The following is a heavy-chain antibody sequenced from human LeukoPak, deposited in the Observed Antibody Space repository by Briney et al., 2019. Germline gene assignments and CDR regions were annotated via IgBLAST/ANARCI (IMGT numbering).Heavy chain of an antibody. CDR1: GFTLSDYW. J-gene: IGHJ4*02. D-gene: IGHD1-26*01. Sequence: GGSLRLSCAASGFTLSDYWMTWVRQAPGKGLEYVANINQEGSEKYYVDSVKGRFTISRDNAKNSLYLEMNSLRDEDTAVYYCAREIPGGAVTLDYWGQGTLVTVSS. V-gene: IGHV3-7*01. CDR2: INQEGSEK. CDR3: AREIPGGAVTLDY.